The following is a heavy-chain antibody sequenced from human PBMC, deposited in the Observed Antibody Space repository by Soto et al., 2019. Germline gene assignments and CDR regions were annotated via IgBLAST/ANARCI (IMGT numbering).Heavy chain of an antibody. D-gene: IGHD3-22*01. CDR1: GGSISSGGYS. Sequence: SETLSLTCAVSGGSISSGGYSWSWIRQPPGKGLEWIGYIYHSGSTYYNPSLKSRVTISVDRSKNQFSLKLSSVTAADTAVYYCARVYDSSGYYVWFHPWGQGTMLTVYS. CDR2: IYHSGST. J-gene: IGHJ5*02. CDR3: ARVYDSSGYYVWFHP. V-gene: IGHV4-30-2*01.